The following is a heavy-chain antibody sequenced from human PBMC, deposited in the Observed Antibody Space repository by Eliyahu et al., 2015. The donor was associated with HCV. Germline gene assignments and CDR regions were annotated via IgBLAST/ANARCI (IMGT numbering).Heavy chain of an antibody. D-gene: IGHD2-2*01. CDR1: GGTFSSYA. CDR2: IIPILGIA. V-gene: IGHV1-69*04. CDR3: AREPLPAAEYYYYGMDV. Sequence: QVQLVQSGAEVKKPGSSVKVSCKASGGTFSSYAISWVRQAPGQGLEWMGRIIPILGIANYAQKFQGRVTITADKSTSTAYMELSSLRSEDTAVYYCAREPLPAAEYYYYGMDVWGQGTTVTVSS. J-gene: IGHJ6*02.